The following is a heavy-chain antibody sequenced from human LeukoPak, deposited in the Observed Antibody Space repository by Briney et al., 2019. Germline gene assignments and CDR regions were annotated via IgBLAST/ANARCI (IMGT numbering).Heavy chain of an antibody. J-gene: IGHJ4*02. Sequence: ASVKVSCKASGYTFTSYDFNWVRQATGQRPEWMEWMSPNSGDTGYAQKFQDRVTMTRNTSISTAYMELSSLRSEDTAVYHCARAPRNSSTMLDFWGQGTLVTISS. CDR2: MSPNSGDT. V-gene: IGHV1-8*01. D-gene: IGHD6-13*01. CDR1: GYTFTSYD. CDR3: ARAPRNSSTMLDF.